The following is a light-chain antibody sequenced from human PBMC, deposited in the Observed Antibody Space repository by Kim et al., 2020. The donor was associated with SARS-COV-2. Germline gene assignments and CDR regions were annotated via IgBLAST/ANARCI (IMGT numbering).Light chain of an antibody. CDR3: SAWDSSLSAWV. J-gene: IGLJ3*02. V-gene: IGLV10-54*03. CDR2: RNN. CDR1: SNNVGNQA. Sequence: QTPALTCTGNSNNVGNQAAAWPQPHQGHPPKPLSYRNNNRPAGISERFSASRSRNTASLTIIGLQVEDEADYYCSAWDSSLSAWVFGGGTQLTVL.